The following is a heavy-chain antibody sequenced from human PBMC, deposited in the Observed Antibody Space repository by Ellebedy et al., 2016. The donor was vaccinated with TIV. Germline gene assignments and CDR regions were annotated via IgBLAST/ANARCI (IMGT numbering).Heavy chain of an antibody. CDR3: AKGRSNSNLAGNWHFDL. J-gene: IGHJ2*01. CDR2: ILGSGGST. D-gene: IGHD4-11*01. Sequence: PGGSLRLSCAASGFTFSRYAMNWVRQAPGKGLEWVSSILGSGGSTYYADSVKGRFTISRDNSKDTVYLQLNSLRVEDTAVYYCAKGRSNSNLAGNWHFDLWGRGTLVTVSS. V-gene: IGHV3-23*01. CDR1: GFTFSRYA.